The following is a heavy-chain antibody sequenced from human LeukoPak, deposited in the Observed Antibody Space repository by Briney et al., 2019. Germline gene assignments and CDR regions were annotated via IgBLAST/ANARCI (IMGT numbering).Heavy chain of an antibody. CDR3: AAVAFGDDY. CDR1: GFAFSTYW. J-gene: IGHJ4*02. V-gene: IGHV3-7*01. D-gene: IGHD3-10*01. Sequence: GGSLRLSCAASGFAFSTYWMSWVRQAPGKRLEWVANIKRDGSDRNYVDSVKGRFTVSRDNAKSSLYLQMNSLRVEDTAVYYCAAVAFGDDYWGQGTLVTVSS. CDR2: IKRDGSDR.